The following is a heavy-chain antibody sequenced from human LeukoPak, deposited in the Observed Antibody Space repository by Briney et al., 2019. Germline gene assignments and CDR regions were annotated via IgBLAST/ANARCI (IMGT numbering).Heavy chain of an antibody. CDR2: FSGSGGST. CDR1: GFTFSSYG. Sequence: GGTLRLSCAASGFTFSSYGMSWVRQAPGKGLEWVSGFSGSGGSTYYADSVKGRFTISRDNSKNTLYLQMNSLRAEDTAVYYCARAGNIRFDYWGQGTLVTVSS. D-gene: IGHD1/OR15-1a*01. CDR3: ARAGNIRFDY. J-gene: IGHJ4*02. V-gene: IGHV3-23*01.